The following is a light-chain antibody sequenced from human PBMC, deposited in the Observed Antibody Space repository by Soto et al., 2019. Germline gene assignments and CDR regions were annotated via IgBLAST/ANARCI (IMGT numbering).Light chain of an antibody. V-gene: IGLV2-8*01. CDR3: SSYAGRNNMV. CDR2: EVT. CDR1: SSDVGGYHY. J-gene: IGLJ2*01. Sequence: QSALTQPPSASGSPGQSVTISCTGTSSDVGGYHYVSWYQQHPGKAPKLMIHEVTNRPSGVPDRFSGSKSGNTASRTVSGLQGEDEADYYCSSYAGRNNMVFGGGTKVTVL.